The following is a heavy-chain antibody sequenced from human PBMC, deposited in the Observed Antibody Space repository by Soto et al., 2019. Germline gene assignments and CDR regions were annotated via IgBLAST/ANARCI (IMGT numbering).Heavy chain of an antibody. J-gene: IGHJ4*02. CDR1: GFTFGTYG. CDR3: AKDKERGGYDSDFDS. V-gene: IGHV3-23*01. Sequence: GGCLRLSCAASGFTFGTYGMGWVRQAPGKGLEWVSTITNGNTYYAASVKGRFTISRDNSKNTLYLQMSSLRAEDTALYYCAKDKERGGYDSDFDSWGQGTLVTVSS. D-gene: IGHD3-3*01. CDR2: ITNGNT.